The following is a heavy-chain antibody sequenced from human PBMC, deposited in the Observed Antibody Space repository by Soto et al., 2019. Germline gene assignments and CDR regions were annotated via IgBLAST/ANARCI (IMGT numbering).Heavy chain of an antibody. CDR2: ISGSGGST. Sequence: GGSLRLSCAASGFTFSSYAMSWVRQAPGKGLEWVSAISGSGGSTYYADSVKGRFTISRDNSKNTLYLQMNSLRAEDTAVYYCAKDLGYSGYDVLLRDSQGFDYWGQGTLVTVSS. D-gene: IGHD5-12*01. J-gene: IGHJ4*02. CDR3: AKDLGYSGYDVLLRDSQGFDY. V-gene: IGHV3-23*01. CDR1: GFTFSSYA.